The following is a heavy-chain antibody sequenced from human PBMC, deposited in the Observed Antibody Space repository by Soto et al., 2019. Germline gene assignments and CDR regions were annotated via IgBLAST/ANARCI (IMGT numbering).Heavy chain of an antibody. J-gene: IGHJ6*02. Sequence: QVQLQQWGAGLLKPSETLSLTCAVYGGSFSGYYWSWIRQPPGKGLEWIGEINHSGSTNYNPSLKGRVPISVGTSKMQFSLKLSSVSAADTAVYYCARACGYSYGYYYYYYGMDVWGQGTTVTVSS. D-gene: IGHD5-18*01. CDR3: ARACGYSYGYYYYYYGMDV. CDR2: INHSGST. CDR1: GGSFSGYY. V-gene: IGHV4-34*01.